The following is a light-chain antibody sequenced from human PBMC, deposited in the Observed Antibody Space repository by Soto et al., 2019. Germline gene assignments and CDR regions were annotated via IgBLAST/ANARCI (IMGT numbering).Light chain of an antibody. V-gene: IGKV1-33*01. Sequence: SHLSSSLSDRATTMQRASQSISSWLTWYQLKLGKAPKPLIYDAPNLVTWVPPRFRGSGSGTDFTFPISSPQPEDIGPSYCQHYHNLLITFCQGTCLEIK. CDR2: DAP. J-gene: IGKJ5*01. CDR3: QHYHNLLIT. CDR1: QSISSW.